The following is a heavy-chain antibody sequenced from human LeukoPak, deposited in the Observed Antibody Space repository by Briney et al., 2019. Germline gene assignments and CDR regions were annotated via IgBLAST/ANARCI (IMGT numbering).Heavy chain of an antibody. CDR3: ARLDIVVVPAAPYYYYYMDV. D-gene: IGHD2-2*01. CDR1: GGSISSYY. CDR2: IYTSGST. Sequence: PSETLSLTCTVSGGSISSYYWSWIRQPPGKGLEWIGYIYTSGSTNYNPSLKSRVTISVDTSKNQFSLKLSSVTAADTAVYYCARLDIVVVPAAPYYYYYMDVWGKGTTVTVSS. V-gene: IGHV4-4*09. J-gene: IGHJ6*03.